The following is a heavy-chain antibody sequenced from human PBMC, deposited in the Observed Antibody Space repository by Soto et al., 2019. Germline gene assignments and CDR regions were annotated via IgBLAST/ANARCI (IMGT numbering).Heavy chain of an antibody. CDR3: ASSSVAARRGLFDS. CDR1: KYSFTIYC. V-gene: IGHV5-51*01. Sequence: GESLKISGKGSKYSFTIYCIGWVLQMPGKGLEWMGIIYPGDSDTRYSPSFQGQVTISADKSISTAYLQWSSLKASDTAMYYCASSSVAARRGLFDSWGQRTLVTVSS. J-gene: IGHJ4*02. CDR2: IYPGDSDT. D-gene: IGHD6-6*01.